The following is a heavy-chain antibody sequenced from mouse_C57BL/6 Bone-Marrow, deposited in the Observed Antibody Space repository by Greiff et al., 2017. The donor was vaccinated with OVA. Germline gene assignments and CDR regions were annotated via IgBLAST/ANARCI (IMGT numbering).Heavy chain of an antibody. CDR3: ARINYWYFDV. V-gene: IGHV5-17*01. Sequence: EVQVVESGGGLVKPGGSLKLSCAASGFTFSDYGMHWVRQAPGKGLEWVAYISSGSSTITYADTVKGRFTISRDNAKNTLFLQMTSLRSEDTAMYYCARINYWYFDVWGTGTTVTVSS. CDR1: GFTFSDYG. CDR2: ISSGSSTI. J-gene: IGHJ1*03.